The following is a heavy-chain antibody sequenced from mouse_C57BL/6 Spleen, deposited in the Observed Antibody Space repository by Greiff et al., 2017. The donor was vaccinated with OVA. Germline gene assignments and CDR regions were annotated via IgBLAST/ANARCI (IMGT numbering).Heavy chain of an antibody. D-gene: IGHD4-1*01. CDR1: GYTFTDYY. V-gene: IGHV1-26*01. Sequence: EVQLQQSGPELVKPGASVKISCKASGYTFTDYYMNWVKQSHGKSLEWIGDINPNNGGTSYNQKFKGKATLTVDKSSSTAYMELRSLTSEDSAVYYCARGTGTEDYAMDYWGQGTSVTVSS. CDR3: ARGTGTEDYAMDY. J-gene: IGHJ4*01. CDR2: INPNNGGT.